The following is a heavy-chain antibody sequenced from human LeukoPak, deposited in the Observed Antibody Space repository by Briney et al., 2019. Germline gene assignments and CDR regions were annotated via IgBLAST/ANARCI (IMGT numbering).Heavy chain of an antibody. Sequence: PSETLSLTCSVSGGSVSSRTHYWAWIRQPPGKGLEWIGSINYSGKLTFNPSLKSRVTVSIDTSKNQFSLTLSYVTAADTAVYYCASDFGDWRTDYWGQGTLVTVSS. D-gene: IGHD2-21*02. CDR1: GGSVSSRTHY. V-gene: IGHV4-39*07. CDR3: ASDFGDWRTDY. J-gene: IGHJ4*02. CDR2: INYSGKL.